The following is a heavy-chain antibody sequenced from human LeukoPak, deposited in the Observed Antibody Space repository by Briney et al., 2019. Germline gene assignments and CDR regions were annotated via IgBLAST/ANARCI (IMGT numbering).Heavy chain of an antibody. V-gene: IGHV3-23*01. J-gene: IGHJ4*02. CDR3: AKDDEYSSSFDHFDY. CDR2: ISGSGGST. CDR1: GFTFSSYA. Sequence: GGSLRLSCAASGFTFSSYAMSWVRQAPGKGLEWVSAISGSGGSTYYADSVKGRFTISRDNSKNTLYLQMNSLRAEDTAVYYCAKDDEYSSSFDHFDYWGRGTLVTVSS. D-gene: IGHD6-6*01.